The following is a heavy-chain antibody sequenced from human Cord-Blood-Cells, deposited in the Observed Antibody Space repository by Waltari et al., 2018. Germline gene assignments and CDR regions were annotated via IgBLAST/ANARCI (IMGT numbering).Heavy chain of an antibody. CDR3: ARQGYDSSGYWSLIDY. CDR2: IYPGDSDT. D-gene: IGHD3-22*01. V-gene: IGHV5-51*01. CDR1: GYSFTSYW. Sequence: EVQLVQSGAEVKKPGESLTISCKGSGYSFTSYWIGWVRQMPGKGLEWMGIIYPGDSDTRYSPSFQGQVTISADKSISTAYLQWSSLKASDTAMYYCARQGYDSSGYWSLIDYWGQGTLVTVSS. J-gene: IGHJ4*02.